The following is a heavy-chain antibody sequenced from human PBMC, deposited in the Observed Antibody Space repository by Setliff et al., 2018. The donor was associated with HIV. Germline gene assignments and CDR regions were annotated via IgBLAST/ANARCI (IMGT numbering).Heavy chain of an antibody. CDR1: GDSISSSSCY. Sequence: SETLSLTCTVSGDSISSSSCYWGWIRQPPGKGLEWIGSIYYSGSTFYNPSLKSRVTISIDTSKNQFSLKLSFVTAADTAVYYCARGAGDRGDAFDVWGQGTMVTVSS. V-gene: IGHV4-39*07. CDR3: ARGAGDRGDAFDV. CDR2: IYYSGST. J-gene: IGHJ3*01. D-gene: IGHD7-27*01.